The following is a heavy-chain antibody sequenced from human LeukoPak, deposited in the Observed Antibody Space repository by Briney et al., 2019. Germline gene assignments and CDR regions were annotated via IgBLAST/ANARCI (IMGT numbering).Heavy chain of an antibody. J-gene: IGHJ4*02. CDR2: ISDSDGST. CDR3: AKDLETGDYDYVWGSYRYPYYFDY. V-gene: IGHV3-23*01. Sequence: SGGSLRLSCAASGVSFSSYPMSWVRQAPGKGLEWVSAISDSDGSTYYADSVKGRFTISRDNSKNTLYLQMNSLRAEDTAVYYCAKDLETGDYDYVWGSYRYPYYFDYWGQGTLVTVSS. CDR1: GVSFSSYP. D-gene: IGHD3-16*02.